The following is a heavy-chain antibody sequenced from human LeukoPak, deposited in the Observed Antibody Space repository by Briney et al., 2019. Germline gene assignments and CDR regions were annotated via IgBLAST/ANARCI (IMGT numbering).Heavy chain of an antibody. Sequence: SETLSLTCAVYGGSFSGYYWSWIRQPPGKGLEWIGRIYTSGSTNYNPSLKSRVTISVDTSKNQFSLKLSSVTAADTAVYYCARVGDTATNWFDPWGQGTLVTVSS. CDR1: GGSFSGYY. CDR3: ARVGDTATNWFDP. J-gene: IGHJ5*02. CDR2: IYTSGST. V-gene: IGHV4-4*08. D-gene: IGHD5-18*01.